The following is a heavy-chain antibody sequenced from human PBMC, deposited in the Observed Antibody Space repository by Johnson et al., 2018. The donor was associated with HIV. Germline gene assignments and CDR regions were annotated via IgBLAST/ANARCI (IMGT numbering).Heavy chain of an antibody. V-gene: IGHV3-9*01. CDR3: AKDLRHIAAAGPPDAFDI. Sequence: VHLVESGGGVVQPGRSLRLSCAASGFTVSSNYMNWVRQAPGKGLEWVSGISWNSDTIRYADSVKGRFTISRDNAKNSLYLQMNSLRAEDTALYYCAKDLRHIAAAGPPDAFDIWGQGTMVTVSS. J-gene: IGHJ3*02. CDR1: GFTVSSNY. D-gene: IGHD6-13*01. CDR2: ISWNSDTI.